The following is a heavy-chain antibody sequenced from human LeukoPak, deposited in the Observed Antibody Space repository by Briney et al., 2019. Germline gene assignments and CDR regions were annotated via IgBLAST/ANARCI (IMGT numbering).Heavy chain of an antibody. CDR2: ISYDGSNK. Sequence: GRSLRLSCAASGFTFSSYGMHWVRQAPGKGLDWVAVISYDGSNKYYADSVKGRFTISRDNSRNTLYLQMNSLRAEDTAVYYCAKVAVAVAGDYWGQGTLVTVSS. J-gene: IGHJ4*02. CDR1: GFTFSSYG. CDR3: AKVAVAVAGDY. D-gene: IGHD6-19*01. V-gene: IGHV3-30*18.